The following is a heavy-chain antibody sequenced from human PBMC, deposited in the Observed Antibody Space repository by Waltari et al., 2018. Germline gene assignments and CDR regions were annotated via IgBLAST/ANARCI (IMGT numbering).Heavy chain of an antibody. CDR3: ARPSEGYYDSSGYHSGAFDI. CDR1: GGSISSSSYY. D-gene: IGHD3-22*01. CDR2: IYYSGST. V-gene: IGHV4-39*07. J-gene: IGHJ3*02. Sequence: QLQLQESGPGLVKPSETLSLTCTVSGGSISSSSYYWGWIRQPPGKGLEWIGSIYYSGSTYYNPSLKRRVTISVDTSKNQFSLKLSSVTAADTAVYYCARPSEGYYDSSGYHSGAFDIWGQGTMVTVSS.